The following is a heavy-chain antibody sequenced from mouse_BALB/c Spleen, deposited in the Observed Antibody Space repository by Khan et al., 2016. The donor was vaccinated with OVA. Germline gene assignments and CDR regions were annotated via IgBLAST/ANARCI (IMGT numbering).Heavy chain of an antibody. CDR2: INPSDGRT. V-gene: IGHV1S81*02. D-gene: IGHD2-10*01. J-gene: IGHJ2*01. CDR3: ARISYFVNCFAY. CDR1: GYTFNNYW. Sequence: QVHLQQSGAELGKPGASVKLSCKASGYTFNNYWVHWVKQRPGQGLEWSGEINPSDGRTNNNEKVKIQATMTVDKSSSTAHLQLSSLNTEDTAVYSWARISYFVNCFAYWGQGTTLTVSS.